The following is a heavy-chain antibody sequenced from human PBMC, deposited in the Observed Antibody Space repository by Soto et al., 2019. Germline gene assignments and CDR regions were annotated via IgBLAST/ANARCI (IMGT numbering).Heavy chain of an antibody. Sequence: SETLSLTCTVSGGSISSGGYYWSWIRQHPEKGLEWIGHICHSGNMYYNSSVKSRVTTSVDTSKNQFSLKLSSVTAADTAVYYCARDASTSWHYLDYWGQGTLVT. V-gene: IGHV4-31*03. J-gene: IGHJ4*02. CDR3: ARDASTSWHYLDY. CDR1: GGSISSGGYY. D-gene: IGHD6-13*01. CDR2: ICHSGNM.